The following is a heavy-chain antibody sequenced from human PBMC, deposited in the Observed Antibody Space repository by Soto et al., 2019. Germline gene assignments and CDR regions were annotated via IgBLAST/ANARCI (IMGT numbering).Heavy chain of an antibody. V-gene: IGHV4-59*08. CDR1: GGSISSYY. CDR2: IYYSVNT. D-gene: IGHD4-17*01. Sequence: SQTLSPTCTVSGGSISSYYWSWIRQPPGKGLEWIGYIYYSVNTNYNPSLKSRVTISVDTSKNQFSLKLSSVTAADTAVYYCARHETLKGDYDYWGQGNLVTVS. CDR3: ARHETLKGDYDY. J-gene: IGHJ4*02.